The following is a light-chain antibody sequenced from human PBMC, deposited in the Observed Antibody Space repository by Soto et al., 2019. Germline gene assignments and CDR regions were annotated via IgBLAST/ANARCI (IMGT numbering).Light chain of an antibody. CDR1: SSDVGGYNY. CDR2: DVS. Sequence: QSVLTQPASVSGSPVQSITISCTGTSSDVGGYNYVSWYQQHPGKDPKLMIYDVSNRPSGVSNRFSGSKSGNTASLTISGLQAEDEADYYCSSYTSSSTYVVFRGGTKLTVL. CDR3: SSYTSSSTYVV. V-gene: IGLV2-14*01. J-gene: IGLJ2*01.